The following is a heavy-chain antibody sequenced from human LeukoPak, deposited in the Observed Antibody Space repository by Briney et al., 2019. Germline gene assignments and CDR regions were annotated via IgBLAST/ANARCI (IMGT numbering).Heavy chain of an antibody. J-gene: IGHJ4*02. CDR3: ARRWLQLGDYFDY. Sequence: SETLSLTCTVSGGSIISYYWSWIRQPPGKGLEWIGYIYYSGSTNYNPSLKSRVTISVDTSKNQFSLKLSSVTAADTAVYYCARRWLQLGDYFDYWGQGTLLTVSS. CDR1: GGSIISYY. D-gene: IGHD5-24*01. CDR2: IYYSGST. V-gene: IGHV4-59*01.